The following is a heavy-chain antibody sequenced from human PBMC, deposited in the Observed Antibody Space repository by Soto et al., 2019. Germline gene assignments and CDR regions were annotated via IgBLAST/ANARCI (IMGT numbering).Heavy chain of an antibody. V-gene: IGHV3-23*01. CDR1: GFTFSSYA. CDR2: ISGSGGST. CDR3: AKDPLGELSFDY. Sequence: GGSLRLSCAASGFTFSSYAMSWVRKAPGKGLEGVSAISGSGGSTSYPDSVKGRFTISRDNSKNRLYLQMNSLRAEDTAVYYCAKDPLGELSFDYWGQGTLVTVSS. J-gene: IGHJ4*02. D-gene: IGHD3-16*02.